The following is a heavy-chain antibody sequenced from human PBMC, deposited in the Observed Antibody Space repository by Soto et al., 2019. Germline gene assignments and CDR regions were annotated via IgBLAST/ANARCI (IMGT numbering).Heavy chain of an antibody. CDR2: FDPEDGET. CDR3: ATDRRDSSGYYYIGFDE. V-gene: IGHV1-24*01. CDR1: GYTLTELS. J-gene: IGHJ4*02. D-gene: IGHD3-22*01. Sequence: ASVKVSCKVSGYTLTELSMHWVRQAPGKGLEWMGGFDPEDGETIYAQKFQGRVTMTEDTSTDTAYMELSSLRSEDTAVYYCATDRRDSSGYYYIGFDEWGQGTLVTVSS.